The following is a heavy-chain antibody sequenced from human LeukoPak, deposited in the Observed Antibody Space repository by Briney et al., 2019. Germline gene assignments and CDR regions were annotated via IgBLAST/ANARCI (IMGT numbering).Heavy chain of an antibody. D-gene: IGHD1-26*01. CDR3: ATGTIGGATLFDY. V-gene: IGHV1-69*10. CDR2: IIPILGIA. J-gene: IGHJ4*02. Sequence: VXVSCKASGGTFSSYAISWVRQAPGQGLEWMGGIIPILGIANYAQKFQGRVTMTEDTSTDTAYMELSSLRSEDTAVYYCATGTIGGATLFDYWGQGTLVTVSS. CDR1: GGTFSSYA.